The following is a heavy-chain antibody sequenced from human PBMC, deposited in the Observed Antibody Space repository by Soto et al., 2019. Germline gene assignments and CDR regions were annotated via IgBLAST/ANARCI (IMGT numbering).Heavy chain of an antibody. CDR2: IYYSGST. CDR1: CGSIISGDYY. V-gene: IGHV4-30-4*01. D-gene: IGHD3-9*01. CDR3: ARGQRSNLTGYYILGNWFDP. J-gene: IGHJ5*02. Sequence: SETLSRTCTVSCGSIISGDYYWSWIRQPPGKGLEWIGYIYYSGSTYYKPSLKSRVSISVDTSKNHFSMKLSSVTAADTAVYYCARGQRSNLTGYYILGNWFDPWGQGTLVTVYS.